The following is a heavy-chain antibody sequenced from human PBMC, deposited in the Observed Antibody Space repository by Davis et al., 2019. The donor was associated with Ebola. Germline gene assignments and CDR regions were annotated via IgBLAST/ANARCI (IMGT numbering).Heavy chain of an antibody. V-gene: IGHV3-15*07. CDR3: TTEYYDFWSAKTTPFDY. J-gene: IGHJ4*02. Sequence: PGGSLRLSCAASGFTFSNAWMNWVRQAPGKGLEWVGRIKSKTDGGTTDYAAPVKGRFTISRDDSKNTLYLQMNSLKTEDTAVYYCTTEYYDFWSAKTTPFDYWGQGTLVTVSS. D-gene: IGHD3-3*01. CDR1: GFTFSNAW. CDR2: IKSKTDGGTT.